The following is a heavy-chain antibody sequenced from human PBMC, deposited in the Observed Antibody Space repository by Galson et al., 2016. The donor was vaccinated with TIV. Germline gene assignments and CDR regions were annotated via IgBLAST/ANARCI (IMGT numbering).Heavy chain of an antibody. Sequence: SLRLSCAGSGFSFGDYAVTWVRQAPGKGLEWVGFIRDKAYGGTADYAASVKGRFTISRDDSKNIAYLQMNSLKTADTAVYFCTRDKTRDVILLPPGMNDAWGQGTRVTVSS. V-gene: IGHV3-49*04. D-gene: IGHD2-8*01. CDR1: GFSFGDYA. J-gene: IGHJ1*01. CDR3: TRDKTRDVILLPPGMNDA. CDR2: IRDKAYGGTA.